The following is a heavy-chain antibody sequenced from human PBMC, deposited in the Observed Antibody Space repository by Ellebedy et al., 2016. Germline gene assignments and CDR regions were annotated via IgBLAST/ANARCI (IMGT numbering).Heavy chain of an antibody. CDR1: GDSFSSNSAA. Sequence: SQTLSLTCAISGDSFSSNSAAWNWIRQSPSRGLEWLGRTYYRSKWYNDYAVSVKSRITINPDTSKNQFSLQLNSVTPEDTAVYYCARAVTGTGPYYYYYGMDVWGQGTTVTVSS. CDR3: ARAVTGTGPYYYYYGMDV. CDR2: TYYRSKWYN. J-gene: IGHJ6*02. D-gene: IGHD1-20*01. V-gene: IGHV6-1*01.